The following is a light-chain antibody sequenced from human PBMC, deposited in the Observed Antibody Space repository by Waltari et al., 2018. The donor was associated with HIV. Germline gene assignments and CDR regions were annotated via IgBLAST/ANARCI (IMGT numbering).Light chain of an antibody. CDR1: SSDVAGYNY. Sequence: QSALTQPASVSGSPGQSITIPCTGTSSDVAGYNYVSAYQQHPGKAPKLMIYEVSNRPSGVSNRFSGSKSGNTASLTISGLQAEDEADYYCSSYTSSSTLVVFGGGTKLTVL. CDR3: SSYTSSSTLVV. J-gene: IGLJ2*01. CDR2: EVS. V-gene: IGLV2-14*01.